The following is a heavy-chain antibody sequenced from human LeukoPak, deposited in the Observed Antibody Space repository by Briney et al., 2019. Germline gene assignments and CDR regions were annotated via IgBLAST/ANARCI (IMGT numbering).Heavy chain of an antibody. Sequence: GGSLRLSCAASGFTFSGSAMHWVRQASGKGLEWVGRIRSKANSYATAYAASVKGRFTISRDDSKNTAYLQMNSLKTEDTAVYHCTSPAGISDYWGQGTLVTVSS. J-gene: IGHJ4*02. V-gene: IGHV3-73*01. CDR2: IRSKANSYAT. CDR1: GFTFSGSA. CDR3: TSPAGISDY. D-gene: IGHD3-10*01.